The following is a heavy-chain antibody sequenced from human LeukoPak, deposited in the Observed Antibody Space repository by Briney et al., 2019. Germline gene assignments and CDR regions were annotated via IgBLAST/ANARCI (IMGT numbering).Heavy chain of an antibody. J-gene: IGHJ5*02. CDR1: GGSISSSDYY. Sequence: SETLSLTCTVSGGSISSSDYYWGWIRQPPGKGLEWIGSVYYSGGTYYNPSLKSRVTISVDTSKNQFSLKLSSVTAADTAVYYCAREGAGYCSSTTCPYNWFDPWGQGALVTVSS. V-gene: IGHV4-39*02. D-gene: IGHD2-2*01. CDR3: AREGAGYCSSTTCPYNWFDP. CDR2: VYYSGGT.